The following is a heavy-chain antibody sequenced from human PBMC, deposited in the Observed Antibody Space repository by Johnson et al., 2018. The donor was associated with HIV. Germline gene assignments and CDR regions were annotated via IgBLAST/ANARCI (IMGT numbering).Heavy chain of an antibody. D-gene: IGHD3-10*01. CDR2: ISWNSGSV. J-gene: IGHJ3*02. CDR3: TTDLELAGLWFGELWDDAFDI. V-gene: IGHV3-9*01. CDR1: GFTFADYA. Sequence: VQLVESGGGLVQPGRSLRLSCAASGFTFADYAMHWVRQAPGKGLEWVSGISWNSGSVDYAAPVKGRFTISRDDSKNTLYLQMNSLKTEDTAVYYCTTDLELAGLWFGELWDDAFDIWGQGTMVTVSS.